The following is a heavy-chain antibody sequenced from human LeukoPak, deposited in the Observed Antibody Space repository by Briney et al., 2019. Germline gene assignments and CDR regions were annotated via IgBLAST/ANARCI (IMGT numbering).Heavy chain of an antibody. CDR2: ISSSGSTI. V-gene: IGHV3-48*03. D-gene: IGHD2-21*01. J-gene: IGHJ4*02. Sequence: GGSLRLSCAASGFTFSSYEMNWVRQAPGNGLEWVSYISSSGSTIYYADSVKGRFTISRDNAKNSLYLQMNSLRAEDTAVYYCARVSPLWTLGYWGQGTLVTVSS. CDR3: ARVSPLWTLGY. CDR1: GFTFSSYE.